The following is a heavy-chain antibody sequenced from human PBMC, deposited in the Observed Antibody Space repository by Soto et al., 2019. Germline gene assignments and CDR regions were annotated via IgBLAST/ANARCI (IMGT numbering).Heavy chain of an antibody. D-gene: IGHD2-15*01. CDR2: IIPIFGTA. Sequence: QVQLVQSGAEVKKPGSSVKVSCKASGGTFSSYAISWVRQAPGQGLEWMGGIIPIFGTANYAQKFQGRVTNTADESTSTADMELSSLRCEDTAVYSCARESRYCSGGSCYFLPGIDYWGQGTLVTVSS. J-gene: IGHJ4*02. CDR1: GGTFSSYA. CDR3: ARESRYCSGGSCYFLPGIDY. V-gene: IGHV1-69*12.